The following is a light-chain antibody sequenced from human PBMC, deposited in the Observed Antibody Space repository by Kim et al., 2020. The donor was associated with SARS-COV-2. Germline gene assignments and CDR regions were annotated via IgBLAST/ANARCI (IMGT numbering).Light chain of an antibody. CDR3: ATWDDSLKV. CDR2: SND. J-gene: IGLJ1*01. CDR1: SSNMRRNY. Sequence: PCQKVTITSSGSSSNMRRNYVFWYLQLPGTAPKLLIYSNDQRPSGVPHRFSGSKSGTSASLAISGLRSDDEADYFCATWDDSLKVFGTGTKVTVL. V-gene: IGLV1-47*01.